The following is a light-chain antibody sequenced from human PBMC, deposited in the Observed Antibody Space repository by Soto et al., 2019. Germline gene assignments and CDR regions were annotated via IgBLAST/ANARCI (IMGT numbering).Light chain of an antibody. CDR2: GAS. CDR3: QQYNNWPPIT. V-gene: IGKV3-15*01. J-gene: IGKJ5*01. Sequence: DIVRTKSPATLSVSPGESSTISCTASQSVSSNLAWYQQKPGQAPRLLIYGASTRAPGFPARFSGSGSGTAFTLTISSLQSEDFAVYYCQQYNNWPPITGGQGTRREIK. CDR1: QSVSSN.